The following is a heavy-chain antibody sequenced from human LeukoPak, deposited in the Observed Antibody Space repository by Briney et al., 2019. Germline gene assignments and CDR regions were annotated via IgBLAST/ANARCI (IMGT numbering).Heavy chain of an antibody. V-gene: IGHV4-59*08. CDR2: IYYSGST. J-gene: IGHJ4*02. Sequence: SETLSLTCTVSGGSISSYYWSWMRHPPGKGLEWMGYIYYSGSTTYNPSLKCRVTISVHTSKQQFSLKLSSVTAADMAVYYCARLTQYGVWSGHYYFDYWGQGTLVTVSS. CDR1: GGSISSYY. CDR3: ARLTQYGVWSGHYYFDY. D-gene: IGHD3-3*01.